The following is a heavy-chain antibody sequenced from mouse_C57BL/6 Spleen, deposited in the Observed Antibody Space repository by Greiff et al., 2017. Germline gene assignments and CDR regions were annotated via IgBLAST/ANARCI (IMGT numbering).Heavy chain of an antibody. CDR3: ARFYYGSSYAMDY. CDR2: IHPNSGST. J-gene: IGHJ4*01. V-gene: IGHV1-64*01. Sequence: QVQLQQPGAELVKPGASVKLSCKASGYTFTSYWMHWVKQRPGQGLEWIGMIHPNSGSTNYNEKFKSKATLTVEKSSSTAYMQLSSLTSEDSAVYYCARFYYGSSYAMDYWGQGTSVTVSS. D-gene: IGHD1-1*01. CDR1: GYTFTSYW.